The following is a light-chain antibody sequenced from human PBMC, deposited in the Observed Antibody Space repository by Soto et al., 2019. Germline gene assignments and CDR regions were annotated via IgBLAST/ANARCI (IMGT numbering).Light chain of an antibody. CDR2: DAS. CDR1: QSVGRD. V-gene: IGKV3-11*01. J-gene: IGKJ4*01. CDR3: PQRSSWPPVLT. Sequence: EIVLTQSPVTLSLSPGERATLSCRASQSVGRDLAWYQHKPGQAPTLLIHDASDRATGIPARFSGSGSGTDFTLTINSLEAEDFAVYYCPQRSSWPPVLTFGGGTKVEIK.